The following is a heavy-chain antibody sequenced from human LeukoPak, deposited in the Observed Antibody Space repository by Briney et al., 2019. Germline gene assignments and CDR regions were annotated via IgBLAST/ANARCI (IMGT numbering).Heavy chain of an antibody. CDR1: GFTFTSYD. J-gene: IGHJ5*02. V-gene: IGHV1-8*01. Sequence: ASVKVSCKASGFTFTSYDINWVRQASGQGLEWMGWMNPNNGNTGYAQKFQGRVTMTRDTSISTAYMELRGLRSEDTAVYYCVRDGEGVAISVNYWFDPWGQGALVTVSS. CDR2: MNPNNGNT. CDR3: VRDGEGVAISVNYWFDP. D-gene: IGHD3-10*01.